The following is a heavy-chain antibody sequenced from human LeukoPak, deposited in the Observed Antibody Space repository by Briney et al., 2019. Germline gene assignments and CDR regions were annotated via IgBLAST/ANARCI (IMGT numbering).Heavy chain of an antibody. D-gene: IGHD1-14*01. CDR1: GYSFSPYW. CDR2: IYPADSDT. V-gene: IGHV5-51*01. J-gene: IGHJ4*02. Sequence: GESLKISCKGSGYSFSPYWIAWVREMPGKGLEWMGFIYPADSDTRYSPSFQGQVTISADKSISTAYLQWSSLKASDTAMYYCARRDGMALYYFDYWGQGTLVTVSS. CDR3: ARRDGMALYYFDY.